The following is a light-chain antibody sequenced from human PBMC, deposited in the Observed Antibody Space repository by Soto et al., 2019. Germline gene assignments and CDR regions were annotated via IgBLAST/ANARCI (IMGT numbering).Light chain of an antibody. V-gene: IGLV2-14*01. Sequence: SALTQPASVSGSPGQSITISCTGTSTDVGGYNYVSWYQHHPGKAPKLMIYEVSNRPSGVSNRFSGSKSGNTASLTISGLQAEDEADYYCSSYSSSSTLVFGGGTKVTVL. J-gene: IGLJ2*01. CDR1: STDVGGYNY. CDR3: SSYSSSSTLV. CDR2: EVS.